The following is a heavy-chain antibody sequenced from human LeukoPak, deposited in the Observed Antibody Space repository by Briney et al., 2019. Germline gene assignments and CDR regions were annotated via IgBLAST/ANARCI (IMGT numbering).Heavy chain of an antibody. CDR2: IYYSGSA. CDR1: GGSISGYY. V-gene: IGHV4-59*12. CDR3: ARDGSGLWLDP. J-gene: IGHJ5*02. Sequence: PSETLSLTCTVSGGSISGYYWTWIRQPPGKGLEWIGYIYYSGSAYYNPSLKSRVAMSVDTSKNQFSLKLRSVTAADTAVYYCARDGSGLWLDPWGQGTLVTVSS.